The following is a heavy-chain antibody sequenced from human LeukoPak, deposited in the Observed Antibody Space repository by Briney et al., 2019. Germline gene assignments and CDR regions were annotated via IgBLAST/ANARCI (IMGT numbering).Heavy chain of an antibody. CDR2: ITGSGGST. D-gene: IGHD3-3*02. CDR1: GLXFSSYS. Sequence: PGGSLRLSCAASGLXFSSYSISWVRQAPGKGLYWVSGITGSGGSTYHADSVKGRFTISRDNSKNTLYLQMNSLRAEDTAVYYCAKASHFWSAYSWGQGTLVTVSS. J-gene: IGHJ4*02. CDR3: AKASHFWSAYS. V-gene: IGHV3-23*01.